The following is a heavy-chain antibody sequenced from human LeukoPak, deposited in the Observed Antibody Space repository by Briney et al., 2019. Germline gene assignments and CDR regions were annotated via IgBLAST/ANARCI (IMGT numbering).Heavy chain of an antibody. CDR3: GYSSGWLFDY. CDR2: IKQDGSEK. D-gene: IGHD6-19*01. V-gene: IGHV3-7*01. CDR1: GFTFSSYW. Sequence: GGSLRLSCAASGFTFSSYWMSWVRQAPGKGLEWVANIKQDGSEKYYVDSVKGRFTISRDNDKNSPYLQMNSLRAEDAAVYYCGYSSGWLFDYWGQGALVTVSS. J-gene: IGHJ4*02.